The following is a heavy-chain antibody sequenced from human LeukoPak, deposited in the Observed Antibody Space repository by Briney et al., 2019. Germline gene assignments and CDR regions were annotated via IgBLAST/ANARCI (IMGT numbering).Heavy chain of an antibody. D-gene: IGHD4-17*01. CDR1: GFTFSSYA. Sequence: GGSLRLSCAASGFTFSSYAMHWVRQAPGKGLEWVAVISYDGSNKYYADSVKGRFTISRDNSKNTLYLQMNSLRAEDTAVYYCARENGAYNGWGQGTLVTVSS. J-gene: IGHJ4*02. CDR2: ISYDGSNK. V-gene: IGHV3-30*07. CDR3: ARENGAYNG.